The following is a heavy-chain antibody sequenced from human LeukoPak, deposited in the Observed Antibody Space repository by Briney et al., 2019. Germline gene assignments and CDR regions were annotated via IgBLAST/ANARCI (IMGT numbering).Heavy chain of an antibody. Sequence: SETLSLTCTVSGGSISSNTYYWGWMRQPPGKGLEWIGNIYYSGSTYYNPSLKSRVTISVDTSKNQFSLKLSSVTAADTAVYYCARQTSFGFDYYDSSGYPVWSQGTLVTVSS. CDR2: IYYSGST. D-gene: IGHD3-22*01. CDR3: ARQTSFGFDYYDSSGYPV. J-gene: IGHJ4*02. CDR1: GGSISSNTYY. V-gene: IGHV4-39*01.